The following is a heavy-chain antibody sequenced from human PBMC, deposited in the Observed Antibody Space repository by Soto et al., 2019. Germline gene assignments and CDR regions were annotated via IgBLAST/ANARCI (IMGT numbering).Heavy chain of an antibody. CDR3: ARVRLLSGYYGMDV. Sequence: SETLSLTCAVSGGSISSSNWWSWVRQPPGKGLEWIGEIYHSGSTNYNPSLKSRVTISVDKSKNQFSLKLSSVTAADTAVYYCARVRLLSGYYGMDVWGQGTTVTVSS. CDR2: IYHSGST. D-gene: IGHD2-15*01. CDR1: GGSISSSNW. J-gene: IGHJ6*02. V-gene: IGHV4-4*02.